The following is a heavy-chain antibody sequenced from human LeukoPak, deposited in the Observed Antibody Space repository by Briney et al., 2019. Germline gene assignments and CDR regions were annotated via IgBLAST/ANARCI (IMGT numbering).Heavy chain of an antibody. D-gene: IGHD2-2*01. V-gene: IGHV3-74*01. Sequence: GGSLRLSCAASGFTFGTHWMHWVRQVPGKGLMWVSCISNDGTTRSYADSVKGRFAISRDNAKSTLYLQMNSLRAEDTAVYYCLSCISPNCYEFWGQGAPVTVSS. CDR3: LSCISPNCYEF. CDR2: ISNDGTTR. CDR1: GFTFGTHW. J-gene: IGHJ4*02.